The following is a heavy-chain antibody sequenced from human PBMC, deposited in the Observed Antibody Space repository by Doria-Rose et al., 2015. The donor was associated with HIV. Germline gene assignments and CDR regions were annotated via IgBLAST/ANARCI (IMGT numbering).Heavy chain of an antibody. J-gene: IGHJ4*02. CDR1: GDSISHYY. Sequence: QVQLQESGPGLVKPSETLSLTCSVSGDSISHYYWSWIRQPPGKGLEYIGDIFYTGSNNYSTSLKSRVSMSIDTSKNKFSLRLSSVTAADTAVYYCARVLSGTYDYWGQGTLVTVSS. D-gene: IGHD1-26*01. V-gene: IGHV4-59*01. CDR3: ARVLSGTYDY. CDR2: IFYTGSN.